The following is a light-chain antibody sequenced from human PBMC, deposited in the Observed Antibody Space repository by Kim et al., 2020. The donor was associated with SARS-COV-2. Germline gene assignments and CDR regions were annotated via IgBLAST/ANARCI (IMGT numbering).Light chain of an antibody. Sequence: SSELTQDPAVSVALGQTVRITCQGDSLSRYYASWSQQKPGQAPVLVIYGKNNRPSGIPDRSSGSNSGTTASLTITGAQAEDEADDYCNSRDSSGNSCVFAAGTKVTVL. V-gene: IGLV3-19*01. CDR3: NSRDSSGNSCV. CDR2: GKN. CDR1: SLSRYY. J-gene: IGLJ1*01.